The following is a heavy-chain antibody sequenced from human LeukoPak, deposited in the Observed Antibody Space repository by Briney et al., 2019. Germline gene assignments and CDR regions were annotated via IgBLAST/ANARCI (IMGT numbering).Heavy chain of an antibody. V-gene: IGHV4-39*07. CDR1: GGSISSSSYY. CDR2: IYYSGST. D-gene: IGHD3-10*01. J-gene: IGHJ6*03. CDR3: ARQGILWFGELFLLNYYYYMDV. Sequence: SETLSLTCTVSGGSISSSSYYWGWIRQPPGKGLEWIGSIYYSGSTYYNPSLKSRVTISVDTSKNQFSLKLSSVTAADTAVYYCARQGILWFGELFLLNYYYYMDVWGKGTTVTISS.